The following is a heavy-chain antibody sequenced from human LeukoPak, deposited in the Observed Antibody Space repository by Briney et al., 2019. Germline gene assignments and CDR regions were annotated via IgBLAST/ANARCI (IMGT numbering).Heavy chain of an antibody. CDR1: GFTVITND. CDR3: ARGVEPLAANTLAY. J-gene: IGHJ4*02. CDR2: LYSDGNT. V-gene: IGHV3-53*01. D-gene: IGHD1-14*01. Sequence: GGSLRLSCAASGFTVITNDMTWVRQAPGKGLRWVSVLYSDGNTKYADSVQGRFTISRDNSKNTLYLEMNSLSPDDTAVYYCARGVEPLAANTLAYWGQGTLVTVSS.